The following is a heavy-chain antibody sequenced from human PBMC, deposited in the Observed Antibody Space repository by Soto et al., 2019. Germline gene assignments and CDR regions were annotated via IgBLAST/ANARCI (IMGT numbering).Heavy chain of an antibody. CDR3: SLDRYYYNGRGAFDI. D-gene: IGHD3-10*01. V-gene: IGHV3-30*03. CDR1: GFTFSSYG. J-gene: IGHJ3*02. Sequence: GESLKISCAASGFTFSSYGMHWVRQAPGKGLEWVAVISYDGSNKYYADSVKGRFTISRDNSKNTLYLQMNSLGAEDTAVYYCSLDRYYYNGRGAFDIWGQGTMVTVSS. CDR2: ISYDGSNK.